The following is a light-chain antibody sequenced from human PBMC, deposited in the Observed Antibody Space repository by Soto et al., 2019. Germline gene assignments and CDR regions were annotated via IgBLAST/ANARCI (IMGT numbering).Light chain of an antibody. J-gene: IGKJ3*01. V-gene: IGKV3-20*01. CDR3: QQYGSSPPGFT. CDR1: QTVSSTY. Sequence: EIVLTQSPVTLSLFPGERATLSCRASQTVSSTYFAWYRQRPGQPPSLLIYGASNRATGVPDRFSGSGSGKDFTLTITRLEPEDFAVYYCQQYGSSPPGFTFGPGTTVEIK. CDR2: GAS.